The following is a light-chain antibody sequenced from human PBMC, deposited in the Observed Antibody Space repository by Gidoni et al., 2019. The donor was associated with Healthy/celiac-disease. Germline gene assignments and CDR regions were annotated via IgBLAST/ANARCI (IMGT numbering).Light chain of an antibody. CDR3: SAWDSSPSAWV. V-gene: IGLV10-54*01. J-gene: IGLJ3*02. CDR2: RNN. Sequence: QAGLTQPPSVSKGLRQTATLTCTGNSNNVGNQGAAWLQQHQGHPPKLLSYRNNNRPSGISERLSASRSGTTASLTIPGLQPEDEADYYCSAWDSSPSAWVFGGGTKLTVL. CDR1: SNNVGNQG.